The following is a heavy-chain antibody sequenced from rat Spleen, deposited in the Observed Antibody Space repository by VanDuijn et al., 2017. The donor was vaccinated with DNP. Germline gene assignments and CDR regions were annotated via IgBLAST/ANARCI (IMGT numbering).Heavy chain of an antibody. D-gene: IGHD4-3*01. CDR2: ISYDGSRT. CDR3: ARQIRNYFDY. Sequence: EVQLVESGGGLVQPGRSLKLSCAASGFTFSDYAMAWVRQAPKKGLEWVATISYDGSRTYYRDSVKGRFTISRDNAKSTLYLQMDSLRSEDTATYYCARQIRNYFDYWGQGVMVTVSS. J-gene: IGHJ2*01. V-gene: IGHV5-17*01. CDR1: GFTFSDYA.